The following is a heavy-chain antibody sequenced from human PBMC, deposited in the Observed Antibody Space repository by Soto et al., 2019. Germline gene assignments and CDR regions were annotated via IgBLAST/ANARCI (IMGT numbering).Heavy chain of an antibody. D-gene: IGHD3-22*01. Sequence: GASVKVSWKVSGYTLTELSMHWVRQAPGKGLEWMGGFDPEDGETIYAQKFQGRVTMTEDTSTDTAYMELSSLRSEDTVVYYCAAIDSSGSYAFDYWGQATLVTVS. J-gene: IGHJ4*02. CDR1: GYTLTELS. V-gene: IGHV1-24*01. CDR3: AAIDSSGSYAFDY. CDR2: FDPEDGET.